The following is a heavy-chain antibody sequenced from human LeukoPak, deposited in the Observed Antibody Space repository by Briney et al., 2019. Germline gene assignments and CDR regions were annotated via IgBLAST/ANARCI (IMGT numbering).Heavy chain of an antibody. CDR3: ARFIVSGGYFDY. D-gene: IGHD2-21*01. CDR2: INPSGGST. CDR1: GYTFTSYY. Sequence: ASVKVSCKASGYTFTSYYIHWVRQAPGQGLEWMGMINPSGGSTSYAQMFQGRVTMTRDTSTSTVYMELSSLRSEDTAVYYCARFIVSGGYFDYWGQGTLVTVSS. J-gene: IGHJ4*02. V-gene: IGHV1-46*01.